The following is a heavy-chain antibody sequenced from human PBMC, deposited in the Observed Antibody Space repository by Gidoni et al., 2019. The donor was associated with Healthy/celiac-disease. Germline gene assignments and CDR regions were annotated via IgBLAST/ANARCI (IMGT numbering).Heavy chain of an antibody. J-gene: IGHJ3*02. CDR1: GGSFSGYY. V-gene: IGHV4-34*01. CDR2: INHSGST. CDR3: ARLITKGKSIPAAIRGAFDI. Sequence: QVQLQQWGAGLLKPSETLSLTCAVYGGSFSGYYWSWIRQPPGKGLEWIGEINHSGSTNYNPSLKSRVTISVDTSKNQFSLKLSSVTAADTAVYYCARLITKGKSIPAAIRGAFDIWGQGTMVTVSS. D-gene: IGHD2-2*02.